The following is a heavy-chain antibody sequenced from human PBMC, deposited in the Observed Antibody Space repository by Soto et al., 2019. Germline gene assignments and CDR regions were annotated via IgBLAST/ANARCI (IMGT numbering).Heavy chain of an antibody. J-gene: IGHJ5*02. V-gene: IGHV4-59*01. D-gene: IGHD5-18*01. Sequence: QVQLQESGPGLVKPSGTLSLTCTVSGGSISSYYWSWIRQPPGKGLEWIGYIYYSGSTNYNPSLKSRVTISVDTSKNQFSLKLSSVTAADTAVYYCARDGRYSYGTGAWWFDPWGQGTLVTVSS. CDR1: GGSISSYY. CDR3: ARDGRYSYGTGAWWFDP. CDR2: IYYSGST.